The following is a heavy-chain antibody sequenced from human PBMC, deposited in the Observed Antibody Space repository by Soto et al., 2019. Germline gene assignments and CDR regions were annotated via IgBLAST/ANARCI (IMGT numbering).Heavy chain of an antibody. V-gene: IGHV3-30*18. CDR2: ISYDGSNK. CDR1: GFTFSSYG. D-gene: IGHD6-6*01. J-gene: IGHJ4*02. CDR3: AKEVGSSSSVY. Sequence: QVQLVESGGGVVQPGRSLRLSCAASGFTFSSYGMHWVRQAPGKGLEWVAVISYDGSNKYYADSVKGRFTISRDNSKNTLYLQMNSLRAEDTAVYYCAKEVGSSSSVYWGQGTLVTVSS.